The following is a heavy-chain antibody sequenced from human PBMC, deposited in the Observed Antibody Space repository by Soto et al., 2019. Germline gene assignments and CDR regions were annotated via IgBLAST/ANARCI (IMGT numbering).Heavy chain of an antibody. V-gene: IGHV3-21*01. J-gene: IGHJ5*02. CDR1: GFTFSNYS. Sequence: AGGSLRLSCAASGFTFSNYSMNWVRQAPGKGLEWVSSISRNSSYIYYADSVKGRFTISRDNAKNSLYLQMNSLRAEDTAVYYCARDFIGVAGAWGQGTLVTVSS. CDR2: ISRNSSYI. CDR3: ARDFIGVAGA. D-gene: IGHD6-19*01.